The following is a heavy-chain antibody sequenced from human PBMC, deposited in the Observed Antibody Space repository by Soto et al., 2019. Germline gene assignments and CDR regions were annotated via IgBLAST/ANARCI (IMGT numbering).Heavy chain of an antibody. CDR1: GYTFTTYA. V-gene: IGHV1-3*04. Sequence: ASVKVSCNASGYTFTTYAIHWVRQAPGQRLEWMGWINTGNGNTKYSQKFQGRVTITRDTSASTAYMELSSLRSEDTDVYYCARILEYCSGGSCDFWRQGTLVTVSS. J-gene: IGHJ4*02. CDR3: ARILEYCSGGSCDF. CDR2: INTGNGNT. D-gene: IGHD2-15*01.